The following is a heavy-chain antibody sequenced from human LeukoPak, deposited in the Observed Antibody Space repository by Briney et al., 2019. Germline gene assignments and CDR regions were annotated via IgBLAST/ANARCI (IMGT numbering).Heavy chain of an antibody. D-gene: IGHD2-2*01. CDR3: ARGDCSSTSCYSDYYYYGMDV. Sequence: GGSLRLSCAASGFTFSSYSMNWVRQAPGKGLEWVSSISSSSSYIYYADSVKGRFTISRDNAKNSLYLQMNSLRAEDTAVYYCARGDCSSTSCYSDYYYYGMDVWGQGTTVTVSS. CDR1: GFTFSSYS. J-gene: IGHJ6*02. CDR2: ISSSSSYI. V-gene: IGHV3-21*01.